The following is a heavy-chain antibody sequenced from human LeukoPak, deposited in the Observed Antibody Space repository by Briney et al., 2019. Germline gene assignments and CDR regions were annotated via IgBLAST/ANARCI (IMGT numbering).Heavy chain of an antibody. J-gene: IGHJ4*02. CDR3: ARDLPMILFDY. V-gene: IGHV3-21*01. CDR1: GFTFSSYS. D-gene: IGHD3-16*01. CDR2: ISSSSSYI. Sequence: GGSLRLSCAASGFTFSSYSMNWVRQAPGKGLEWVSSISSSSSYIYYADSVKGRFAISRDNAKNSLYLQMNSLRAEDTAVYYCARDLPMILFDYWGQGTLVTVSS.